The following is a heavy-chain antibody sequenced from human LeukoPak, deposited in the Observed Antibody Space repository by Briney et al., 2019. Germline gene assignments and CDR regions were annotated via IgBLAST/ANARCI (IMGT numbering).Heavy chain of an antibody. CDR1: SYTFTDVY. Sequence: ASVKVFCRTSSYTFTDVYIHWVRQDPGQGLEWMAWINPNSGDASYAQKFQGRVTMTRDTSINTAYMELSTLTSDDTALYYCAKDAFIGQLGISWFDPWGQGTLVTVSS. CDR3: AKDAFIGQLGISWFDP. D-gene: IGHD7-27*01. J-gene: IGHJ5*02. V-gene: IGHV1-2*02. CDR2: INPNSGDA.